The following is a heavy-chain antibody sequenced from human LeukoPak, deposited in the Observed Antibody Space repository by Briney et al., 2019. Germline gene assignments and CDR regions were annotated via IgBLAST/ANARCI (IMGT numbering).Heavy chain of an antibody. Sequence: SETLSLTCTVSGGSISSSSYYWGWIRQPPGKGLEWIGSIYYSGSTYYNPSLKSRVTISVDTSKNQMSLKLTSVTAADTAVYYCARYHSGYDDYWGQGTLVTVSS. CDR1: GGSISSSSYY. CDR3: ARYHSGYDDY. J-gene: IGHJ4*02. CDR2: IYYSGST. D-gene: IGHD5-12*01. V-gene: IGHV4-39*07.